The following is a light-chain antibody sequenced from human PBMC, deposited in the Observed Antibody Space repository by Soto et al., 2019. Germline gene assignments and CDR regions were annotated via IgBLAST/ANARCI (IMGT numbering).Light chain of an antibody. CDR1: QSINAF. CDR3: QQSYSIPFT. CDR2: GAS. V-gene: IGKV1-39*01. J-gene: IGKJ2*01. Sequence: DIQMTQSPSSLSASVGDRVTISCRASQSINAFLSWYQQKPGEPPRLLIYGASNLQGGVPSRFSGSGSGTDFTLTISSLQPEDFALYYCQQSYSIPFTFGQGTKLEIK.